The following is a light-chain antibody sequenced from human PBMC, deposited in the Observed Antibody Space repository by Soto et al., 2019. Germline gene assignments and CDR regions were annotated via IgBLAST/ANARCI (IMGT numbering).Light chain of an antibody. CDR1: QTISSG. Sequence: DIQMTQSPSTLSASVGDRVTITCRASQTISSGLAWYPQKPGRAPKVLIYKTSTIESGVPSRFSGSGSGTEFSLAISSLQPDDLVTYYCQQFNGCSPWTFGQRTKVEIK. CDR3: QQFNGCSPWT. V-gene: IGKV1-5*03. J-gene: IGKJ1*01. CDR2: KTS.